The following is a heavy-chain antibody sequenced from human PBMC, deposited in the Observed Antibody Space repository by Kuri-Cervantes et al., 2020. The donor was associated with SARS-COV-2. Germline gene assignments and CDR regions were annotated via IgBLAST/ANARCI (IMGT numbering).Heavy chain of an antibody. CDR3: VRDGGHWNFDY. J-gene: IGHJ4*02. Sequence: GESLKISCAASGFTFSGHWIHWVRQAPGKGLVWVSRINPDGSYTNNADSVKGRFTLSRDNAKNMLFLQMNSLRAEDTAVYYCVRDGGHWNFDYWGRGTLVTVSS. CDR1: GFTFSGHW. D-gene: IGHD1-1*01. CDR2: INPDGSYT. V-gene: IGHV3-74*01.